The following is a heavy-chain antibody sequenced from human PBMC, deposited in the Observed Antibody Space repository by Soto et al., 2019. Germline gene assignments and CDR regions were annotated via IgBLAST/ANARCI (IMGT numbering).Heavy chain of an antibody. CDR3: ARGRWLRYAFDY. CDR1: GGSFSGYY. D-gene: IGHD5-12*01. CDR2: INHSGST. V-gene: IGHV4-34*01. Sequence: QVQLQQWGAGLLKPSETLSLTCAVYGGSFSGYYWSWIRQPPGKGLEWIGEINHSGSTNYNPSLRRPVSISVDTSKDKYSRKRSYVTAADTAVYYCARGRWLRYAFDYWGPGTLVTVA. J-gene: IGHJ4*02.